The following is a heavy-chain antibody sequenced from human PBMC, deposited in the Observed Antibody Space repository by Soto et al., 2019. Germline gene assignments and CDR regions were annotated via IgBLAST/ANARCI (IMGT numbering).Heavy chain of an antibody. Sequence: GGSLRLSCAASGFTFSSYSMNWVRQAPGKGLEWVSSISSSSSYIYYADSVKGRFTISRDNAKNSLYLQMNSLRAEDTAVYYCARVSYDSSGYYYPYPSHGDYWGQGTLVTVSS. V-gene: IGHV3-21*01. CDR1: GFTFSSYS. J-gene: IGHJ4*02. CDR2: ISSSSSYI. D-gene: IGHD3-22*01. CDR3: ARVSYDSSGYYYPYPSHGDY.